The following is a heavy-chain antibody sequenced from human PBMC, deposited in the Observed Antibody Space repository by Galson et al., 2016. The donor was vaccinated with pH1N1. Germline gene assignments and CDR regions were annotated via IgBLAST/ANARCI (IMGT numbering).Heavy chain of an antibody. CDR1: GDSVSSNSAT. CDR2: TYYRSKWYN. J-gene: IGHJ3*02. D-gene: IGHD3-3*01. Sequence: CAISGDSVSSNSATWNWIRQSQSRGLEWLERTYYRSKWYNDYAESVKSRIIISPDTSKNQLSLQLNSVTPADTAVYYCARGVIDYDFWSGYQDHAAFDIWGQGTMVIVSS. V-gene: IGHV6-1*01. CDR3: ARGVIDYDFWSGYQDHAAFDI.